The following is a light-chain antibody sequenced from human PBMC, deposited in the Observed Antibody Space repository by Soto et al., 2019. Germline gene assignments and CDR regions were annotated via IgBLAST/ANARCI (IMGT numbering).Light chain of an antibody. J-gene: IGKJ5*01. CDR2: DAS. Sequence: EIVLTQSPATLSLSPGERATLSCRASHSISSYLAWYQQKPGQPPRLVIYDASNRATGIPDRFSGSGSGTDFTLTISRLEPEDFAVYYCQQYGSSPSITFGQGTRLEIK. CDR1: HSISSY. V-gene: IGKV3-20*01. CDR3: QQYGSSPSIT.